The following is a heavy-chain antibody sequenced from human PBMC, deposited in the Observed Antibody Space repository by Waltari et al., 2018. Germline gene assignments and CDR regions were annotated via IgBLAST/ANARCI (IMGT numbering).Heavy chain of an antibody. CDR1: GGSISSYY. V-gene: IGHV4-59*01. D-gene: IGHD3-10*01. Sequence: QVQLQESGPGLVKPSETLSLTCTVSGGSISSYYWSWIRQPPGKGLEWIGYIYYSGSTNYNPPLKSRVTISVDTSKNQFSLKLSSVTAADTAVYYCAGDRTVGGWGGVYYMDVWGKGTTVTVSS. J-gene: IGHJ6*03. CDR3: AGDRTVGGWGGVYYMDV. CDR2: IYYSGST.